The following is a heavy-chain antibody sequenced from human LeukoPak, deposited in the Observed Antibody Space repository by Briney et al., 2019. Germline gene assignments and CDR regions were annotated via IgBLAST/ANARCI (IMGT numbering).Heavy chain of an antibody. V-gene: IGHV4-59*01. CDR1: GGSISSYY. D-gene: IGHD1-26*01. J-gene: IGHJ6*02. CDR3: ARSYSGSHYYGMDV. CDR2: IYYSGST. Sequence: SETLSLTCTVSGGSISSYYWSWIRQPPGKGLEWIGYIYYSGSTNYNPSLKSRVTISVDTSKNQFSLKLSSVTAADTAVYYCARSYSGSHYYGMDVWGQGTTVTVSS.